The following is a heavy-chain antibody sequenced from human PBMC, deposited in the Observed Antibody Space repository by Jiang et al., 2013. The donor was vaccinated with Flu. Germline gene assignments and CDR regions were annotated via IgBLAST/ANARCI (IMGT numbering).Heavy chain of an antibody. V-gene: IGHV1-69*01. CDR3: ARALGRGQYYYYYMDV. J-gene: IGHJ6*03. CDR1: GGTLSIET. CDR2: VTPVFGTT. D-gene: IGHD3-16*01. Sequence: GAEVKKPGSSLKVSCKASGGTLSIETINWVRQAPGQGLEWLGGVTPVFGTTNYARKFVGRVAISADHSKNTVYMEVSRLRSEDTAIYYCARALGRGQYYYYYMDVWGEGTTVTVS.